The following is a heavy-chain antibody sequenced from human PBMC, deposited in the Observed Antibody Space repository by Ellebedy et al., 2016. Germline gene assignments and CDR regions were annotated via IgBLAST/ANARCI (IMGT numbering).Heavy chain of an antibody. CDR3: AKASPTEDS. CDR2: ISSTSSTI. V-gene: IGHV3-48*02. J-gene: IGHJ4*02. CDR1: GFTFNSYS. Sequence: GESLKISCTASGFTFNSYSMNWVRQAPGKGLEWVSYISSTSSTIYYADSVTGRFTISRDNAKNSLYLQMNSLRDEDTALYYCAKASPTEDSWGQGTLVTVSS.